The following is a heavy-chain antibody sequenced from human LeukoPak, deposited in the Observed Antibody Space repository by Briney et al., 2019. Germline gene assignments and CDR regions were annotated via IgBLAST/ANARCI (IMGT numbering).Heavy chain of an antibody. CDR2: FHYSGST. CDR3: ARCPLVRGVILPWFDP. CDR1: GGSISSYY. V-gene: IGHV4-59*12. Sequence: PSETLSLTCTVSGGSISSYYWNWIRQPPGEGLEWIGYFHYSGSTNYNPSLKSRVSISVDTSKNQFSLKLSSVTAADTAVYYCARCPLVRGVILPWFDPWGQGTLVTVSS. J-gene: IGHJ5*02. D-gene: IGHD3-10*01.